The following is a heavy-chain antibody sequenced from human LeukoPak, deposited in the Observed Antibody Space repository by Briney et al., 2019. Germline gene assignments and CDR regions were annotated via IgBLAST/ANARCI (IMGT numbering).Heavy chain of an antibody. CDR3: ARAGISSSWEYYFDY. CDR2: IIPILGIA. J-gene: IGHJ4*02. CDR1: GGTFISYA. D-gene: IGHD6-13*01. V-gene: IGHV1-69*04. Sequence: EASVNVSFKASGGTFISYAISWVRQAPGQGLEWMGRIIPILGIANYAQKFQGRVTITADKSASTAYMELSSLRSEDTAVYYCARAGISSSWEYYFDYWGQGTLVTVSS.